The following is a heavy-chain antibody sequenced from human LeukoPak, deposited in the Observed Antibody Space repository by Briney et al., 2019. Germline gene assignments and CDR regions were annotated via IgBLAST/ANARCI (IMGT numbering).Heavy chain of an antibody. V-gene: IGHV4-31*03. D-gene: IGHD5-12*01. CDR2: IYYSGIT. Sequence: PSETLSLTCTVSGGSISNDGYYWSWIRQHPGKGLEWIGYIYYSGITYYNPSLKSRVNISVDTSKNQFSLKLSSVTAADTALYYCARYSGTKRDFDYWGQGTLVTVSS. J-gene: IGHJ4*02. CDR1: GGSISNDGYY. CDR3: ARYSGTKRDFDY.